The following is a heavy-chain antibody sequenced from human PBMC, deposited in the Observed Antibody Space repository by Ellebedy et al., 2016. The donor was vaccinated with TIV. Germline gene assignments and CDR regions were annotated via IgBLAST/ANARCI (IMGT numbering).Heavy chain of an antibody. D-gene: IGHD1-1*01. J-gene: IGHJ3*02. CDR2: INPNSGGT. V-gene: IGHV1-2*04. CDR1: GYTFTGYY. CDR3: ARPQLEGWAHDAFDI. Sequence: ASVKVSCKASGYTFTGYYMHWVRQVPGQGLEWMGWINPNSGGTKYAQNFQGWVTMTRDTSISTAYIELSRLTSDDTAVYYCARPQLEGWAHDAFDIWGQGTMVTVSS.